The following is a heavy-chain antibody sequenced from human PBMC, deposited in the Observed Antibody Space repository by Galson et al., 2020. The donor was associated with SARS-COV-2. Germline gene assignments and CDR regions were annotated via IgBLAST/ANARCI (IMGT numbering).Heavy chain of an antibody. CDR2: IKSKTDGGTT. CDR3: TTAPDYYGLGKFDP. D-gene: IGHD3-10*01. CDR1: GFTFSKAW. Sequence: GGSLRLSCAASGFTFSKAWMSWVRQAPGKGLEWVGRIKSKTDGGTTDYAAPMKGRFTISRDDSKNTLYLQMNSLKTEDTAVYYCTTAPDYYGLGKFDPWGQGTLVTVSS. V-gene: IGHV3-15*01. J-gene: IGHJ5*02.